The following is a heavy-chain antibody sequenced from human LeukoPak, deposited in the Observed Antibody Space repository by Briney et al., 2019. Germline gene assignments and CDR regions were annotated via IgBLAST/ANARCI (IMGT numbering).Heavy chain of an antibody. J-gene: IGHJ4*02. V-gene: IGHV3-30*04. CDR3: ARELGYCSSTSCLLFRFDY. CDR2: ISYDGSNK. CDR1: GFTFSSYA. Sequence: GGSLRLSCAASGFTFSSYAMYWVRQAPGKGLEWVAVISYDGSNKYYADSVKGRFTISRDNSKNTLYLQMNSLRAEDTAVYYCARELGYCSSTSCLLFRFDYWGQGTLVTVSS. D-gene: IGHD2-2*01.